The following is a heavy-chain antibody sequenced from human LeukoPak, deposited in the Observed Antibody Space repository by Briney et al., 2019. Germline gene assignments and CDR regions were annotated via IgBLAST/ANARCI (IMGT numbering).Heavy chain of an antibody. J-gene: IGHJ4*02. CDR2: IYYSGST. D-gene: IGHD5-18*01. Sequence: ASETLSLTCTVSGGSISSSSYHWGWIRQPPGKGLEWIGSIYYSGSTYYNPSLKSRVTISVDTSKNQFSLKLSSVTAADTAVYYCARDGGTAMVTGRGLTFYYWGQGTLVTVSS. CDR3: ARDGGTAMVTGRGLTFYY. CDR1: GGSISSSSYH. V-gene: IGHV4-39*07.